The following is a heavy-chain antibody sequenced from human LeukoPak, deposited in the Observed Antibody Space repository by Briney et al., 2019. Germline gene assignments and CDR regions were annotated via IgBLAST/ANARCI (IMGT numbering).Heavy chain of an antibody. CDR1: GGSISSYY. CDR3: ARLPGGGNFDY. D-gene: IGHD2-15*01. CDR2: IYYSGST. Sequence: SETLTLTCTASGGSISSYYWSWIRQPAGKGLEWIGYIYYSGSTNYNPSLKSRVTISVDTSKNQFSLKLSSVTAADTAVYYCARLPGGGNFDYWGQGTLVTVSS. J-gene: IGHJ4*02. V-gene: IGHV4-59*08.